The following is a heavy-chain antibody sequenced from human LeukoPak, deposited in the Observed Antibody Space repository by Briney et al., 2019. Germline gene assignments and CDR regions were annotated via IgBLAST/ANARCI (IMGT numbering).Heavy chain of an antibody. CDR2: IYSGGST. CDR1: GFTVSSNY. Sequence: PGGSLRLSCAASGFTVSSNYMSWVRQAPGKGLEWVSVIYSGGSTYYADSVKGRFTISRDNSKNTLYLQMNSLRAEDTAVYYCAKNAATGTPYYDYWGQGTLVTVSS. J-gene: IGHJ4*02. V-gene: IGHV3-53*01. CDR3: AKNAATGTPYYDY. D-gene: IGHD6-13*01.